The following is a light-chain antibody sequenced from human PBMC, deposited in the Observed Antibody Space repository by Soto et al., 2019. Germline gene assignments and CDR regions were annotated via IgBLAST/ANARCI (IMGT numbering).Light chain of an antibody. Sequence: IWMTQSPSFLSASTGDRVTISYRMSQGISSYLAWYQQKPGKAPXXLXYAASTLQSGVPSRFSGSGSGTDFTLTISSLQPEDFAAYYGQQSYRTPQELTFGGGTKVDIK. CDR3: QQSYRTPQELT. J-gene: IGKJ4*01. CDR2: AAS. V-gene: IGKV1D-8*02. CDR1: QGISSY.